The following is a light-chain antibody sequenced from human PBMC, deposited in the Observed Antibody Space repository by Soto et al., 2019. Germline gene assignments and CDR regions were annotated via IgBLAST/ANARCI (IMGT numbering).Light chain of an antibody. CDR2: GAS. Sequence: EIVLTQSPGTLSLSPGERATLSCRASQPLSGSYLAWYHQRPGQAPRLLVFGASTRATGIPGRFSGSGSGTDFTLTISRLEAEDFAVYYCQQYGSSTAWTFGQGTKLDIK. CDR1: QPLSGSY. V-gene: IGKV3-20*01. J-gene: IGKJ1*01. CDR3: QQYGSSTAWT.